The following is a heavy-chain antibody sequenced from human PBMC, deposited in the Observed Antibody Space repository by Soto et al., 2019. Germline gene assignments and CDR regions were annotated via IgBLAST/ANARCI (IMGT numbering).Heavy chain of an antibody. Sequence: ASVKVSCKASGYTFTSYDINWVRQATGQGFEYLGWMNPNSGNTGYVKKFQGRFTISRDNAKNSVYLQMNSLRGEDTALYYCTGDLNHDTGPWGQGTQVTVSS. CDR1: GYTFTSYD. CDR3: TGDLNHDTGP. J-gene: IGHJ5*02. CDR2: MNPNSGNT. V-gene: IGHV1-8*01. D-gene: IGHD2-8*02.